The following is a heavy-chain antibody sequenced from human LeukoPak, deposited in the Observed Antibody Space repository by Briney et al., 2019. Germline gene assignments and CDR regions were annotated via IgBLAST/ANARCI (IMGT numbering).Heavy chain of an antibody. CDR1: GFTFSSYW. CDR2: IKQDGSEK. CDR3: ARDREYYGSGNHFDY. J-gene: IGHJ4*02. V-gene: IGHV3-7*01. Sequence: AGGSLRLSCAVSGFTFSSYWMSWVRQAPGKGLEWVANIKQDGSEKYYVDSVKGRFTISRDNAKNSLYLQMNSLRAEDTAVYYCARDREYYGSGNHFDYWGQGILVTVSS. D-gene: IGHD3-10*01.